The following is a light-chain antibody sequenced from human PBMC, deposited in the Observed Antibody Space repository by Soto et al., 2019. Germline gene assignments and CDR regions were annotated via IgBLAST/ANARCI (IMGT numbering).Light chain of an antibody. CDR1: ASDIGTYNF. CDR3: SSHKTRSTWV. CDR2: EVH. V-gene: IGLV2-14*01. Sequence: QAVVTQPASVSGSPGQSITISCTGTASDIGTYNFISWYQHHPGRGPKLIIYEVHNRPSGVSDRFSGSKSGYTASLTISDLQAEDEAEYFCSSHKTRSTWVFGGGTKLTVL. J-gene: IGLJ3*02.